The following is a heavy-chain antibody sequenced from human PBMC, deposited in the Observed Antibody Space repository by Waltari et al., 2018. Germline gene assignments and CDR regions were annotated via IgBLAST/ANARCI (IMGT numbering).Heavy chain of an antibody. D-gene: IGHD3-10*01. J-gene: IGHJ4*02. CDR3: APLPGGSGQTFDY. CDR1: GYTFIDYF. Sequence: EVQLVQSGAEVKKPGATVKISCKASGYTFIDYFMPWVQQAPGKGLEWVGRIDPEDGETVYAEKLQGRVTITADTSTDTSYLELSSLRSDDTAVYYCAPLPGGSGQTFDYWGQGTLLTVSS. CDR2: IDPEDGET. V-gene: IGHV1-69-2*01.